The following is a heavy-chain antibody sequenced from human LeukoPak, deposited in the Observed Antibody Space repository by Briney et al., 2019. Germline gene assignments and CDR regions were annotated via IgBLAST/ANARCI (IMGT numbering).Heavy chain of an antibody. CDR3: VRRTNTGTTDS. CDR2: FYYSGST. J-gene: IGHJ4*02. V-gene: IGHV4-39*02. D-gene: IGHD1-1*01. CDR1: GGAISSSSYY. Sequence: WETLSLTCTVSGGAISSSSYYWGWIRQSPGKGLEWIGSFYYSGSTYYNPSLRSRVTISVDTSKSHFSLRLTSVTAADTAVYYCVRRTNTGTTDSWGQGTLVTVSS.